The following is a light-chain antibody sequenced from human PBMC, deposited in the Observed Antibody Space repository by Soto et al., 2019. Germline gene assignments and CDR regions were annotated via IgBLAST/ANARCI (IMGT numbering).Light chain of an antibody. CDR3: QHYYNWPYT. V-gene: IGKV3-15*01. Sequence: EIVMTQSPATLSVSAGERVTLSCRASQSVNSTLAWYHQKPGQAPRLLIYGASTRATGIPVRFSGSGSGTEFTLTITSLQSEDFAVYYCQHYYNWPYTFGQGTKLEIK. CDR2: GAS. J-gene: IGKJ2*01. CDR1: QSVNST.